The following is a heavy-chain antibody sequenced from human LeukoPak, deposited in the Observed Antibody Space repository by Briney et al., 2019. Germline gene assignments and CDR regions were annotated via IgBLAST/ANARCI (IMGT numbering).Heavy chain of an antibody. D-gene: IGHD6-19*01. CDR1: GFTFSSYG. J-gene: IGHJ3*02. CDR3: AKGPWTAVAGAFDI. Sequence: PGGSLRLSCAASGFTFSSYGMHWVRQAPGKGLEWVAFIRYDGSNKYYADSVKGRFTISRDNSKNTLYLQMNSLRAEDTAVYYCAKGPWTAVAGAFDIWGQGTMVTVSS. CDR2: IRYDGSNK. V-gene: IGHV3-30*02.